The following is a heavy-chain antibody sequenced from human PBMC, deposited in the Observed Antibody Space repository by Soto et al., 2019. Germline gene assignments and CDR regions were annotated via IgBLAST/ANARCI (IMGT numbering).Heavy chain of an antibody. D-gene: IGHD1-7*01. CDR2: ISGDGSST. V-gene: IGHV3-74*01. J-gene: IGHJ3*01. CDR3: ARSLPGTNGAFDH. CDR1: EFTFRSYC. Sequence: GGSLRLSCAASEFTFRSYCMHWVRQSPGKGLVWVSRISGDGSSTTYADSGRGRLTISRDNAKNTVYLKMDSLRAENTAVYSCARSLPGTNGAFDHWGQGTMVTVPS.